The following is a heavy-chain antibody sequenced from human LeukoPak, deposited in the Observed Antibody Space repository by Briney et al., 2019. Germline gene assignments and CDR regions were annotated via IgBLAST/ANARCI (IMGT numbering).Heavy chain of an antibody. CDR2: IPYDGSDK. CDR1: GFTFSAFG. D-gene: IGHD3-10*01. Sequence: GGSLRLSCAASGFTFSAFGMHWVRQAPGKGLEWVTFIPYDGSDKYYADSVKGRFTISRDNSKNTLYLQMNNMRTEDTAVYYCARELWFGFDYWGQGTLVTVSS. CDR3: ARELWFGFDY. V-gene: IGHV3-30*19. J-gene: IGHJ4*02.